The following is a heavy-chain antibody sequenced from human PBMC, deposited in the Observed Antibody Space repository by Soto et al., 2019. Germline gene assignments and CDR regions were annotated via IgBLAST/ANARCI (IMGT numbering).Heavy chain of an antibody. CDR1: GGSISSYY. J-gene: IGHJ5*02. V-gene: IGHV4-4*07. CDR3: ARDFGSSGYNWFDP. Sequence: PSETLSLTCTVSGGSISSYYWSWIRQPAGKGLEWIGRIYTSGSTNYNPSLKSRVTMSVDTSENQFSLKLSSVTAADTAVYYCARDFGSSGYNWFDPWGQGTLVTVSS. CDR2: IYTSGST. D-gene: IGHD3-22*01.